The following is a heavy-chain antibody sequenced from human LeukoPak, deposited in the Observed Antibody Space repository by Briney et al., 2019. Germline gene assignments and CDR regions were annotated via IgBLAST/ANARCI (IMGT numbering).Heavy chain of an antibody. CDR3: ARWYYDFWSGHENNWFDP. CDR2: IGGSGDNT. J-gene: IGHJ5*02. Sequence: GGSLRLSCAASRFTFSNYAMSWVRQAPGKGLEWVSAIGGSGDNTYYADSVKGRFTISRDNSKNTLYLQMNSLRAEDTAVYYCARWYYDFWSGHENNWFDPWGQGTLVTVSS. D-gene: IGHD3-3*01. CDR1: RFTFSNYA. V-gene: IGHV3-23*01.